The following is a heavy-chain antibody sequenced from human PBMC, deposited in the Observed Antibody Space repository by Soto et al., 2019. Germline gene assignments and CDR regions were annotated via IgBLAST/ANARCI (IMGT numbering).Heavy chain of an antibody. CDR1: GFTFSDYY. CDR3: ARDVRDIVVVVAATLYYFDY. V-gene: IGHV3-11*01. Sequence: QVQLVESGGGLVKPGGSLRLSCAASGFTFSDYYMSWIRQAPGKGLEWVSYISSSGSTIYYADSVQGRFTISRDNAKNSLYLQMNSLRAEDTAVYYCARDVRDIVVVVAATLYYFDYWGQGTLVTVSS. J-gene: IGHJ4*02. CDR2: ISSSGSTI. D-gene: IGHD2-15*01.